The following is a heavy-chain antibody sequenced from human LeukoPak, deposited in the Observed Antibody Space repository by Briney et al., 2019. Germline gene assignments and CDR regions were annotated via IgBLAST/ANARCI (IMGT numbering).Heavy chain of an antibody. Sequence: GESLKISCKGSGYSFTSYWIGWVRQMPGKGLEWMGIIYPGDSDTRYSPSFQGQVTISADKSISTAYLQWSSLKASDTAMYYCARSPLVGATAIDPFDYWGQGTLVTVSS. J-gene: IGHJ4*02. CDR1: GYSFTSYW. CDR2: IYPGDSDT. CDR3: ARSPLVGATAIDPFDY. V-gene: IGHV5-51*01. D-gene: IGHD1-26*01.